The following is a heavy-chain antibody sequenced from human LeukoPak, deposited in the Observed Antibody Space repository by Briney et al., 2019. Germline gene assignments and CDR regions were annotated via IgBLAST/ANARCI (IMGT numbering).Heavy chain of an antibody. J-gene: IGHJ5*02. CDR2: INAGNGNT. Sequence: ASVKVSCKASGYTFTSYAMHWVRQAPGQRLGWMGWINAGNGNTKYSQEFQGRVTITRDTSASTAYMELSSLRSEDMAVYYCARDVSGDKYNWFDPWGQGTLVTVSS. D-gene: IGHD7-27*01. CDR3: ARDVSGDKYNWFDP. CDR1: GYTFTSYA. V-gene: IGHV1-3*03.